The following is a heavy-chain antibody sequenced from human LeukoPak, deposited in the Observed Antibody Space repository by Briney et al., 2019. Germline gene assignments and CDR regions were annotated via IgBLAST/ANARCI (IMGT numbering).Heavy chain of an antibody. V-gene: IGHV4-34*01. CDR2: INHSGST. D-gene: IGHD3-10*01. J-gene: IGHJ4*02. Sequence: SETLSLTCAVYGGSFSGYYWSWIRQPPGKGLEWIGEINHSGSTNYNPSLKSRVTMSVDTSKNQFSLKLSSVTAADTAVYYCARPPYYYGSGSSGYWGQGTLVTVSS. CDR1: GGSFSGYY. CDR3: ARPPYYYGSGSSGY.